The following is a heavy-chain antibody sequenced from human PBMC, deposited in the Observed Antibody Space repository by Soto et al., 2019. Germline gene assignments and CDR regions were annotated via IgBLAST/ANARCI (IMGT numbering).Heavy chain of an antibody. CDR3: ARRKGDYYDSGGYHYYFDY. J-gene: IGHJ4*02. V-gene: IGHV1-2*02. Sequence: ASVKVSCKASGYTFTDYYVHWVRQAPGQGLEWMGWINPNSGGTKSAQKFQGRVTMTRDTSISTAYMELSRLRSDDTAVYYCARRKGDYYDSGGYHYYFDYWGQGTLVTVSS. D-gene: IGHD3-22*01. CDR2: INPNSGGT. CDR1: GYTFTDYY.